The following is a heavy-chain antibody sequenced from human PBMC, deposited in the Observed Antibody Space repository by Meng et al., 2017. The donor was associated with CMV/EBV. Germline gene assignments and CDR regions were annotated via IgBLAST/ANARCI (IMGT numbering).Heavy chain of an antibody. V-gene: IGHV3-23*01. J-gene: IGHJ4*02. Sequence: GESLKISCAASGFTFSSYAMSWVRQAPGKRLEWVSGITGGGGSTYYADSVKGRFTISRDNSKNTLYLQMNSLTAKDTAIYFCAKYYDLWSGYGSYFDSWGQGTLVTVSS. CDR3: AKYYDLWSGYGSYFDS. CDR2: ITGGGGST. CDR1: GFTFSSYA. D-gene: IGHD3-3*01.